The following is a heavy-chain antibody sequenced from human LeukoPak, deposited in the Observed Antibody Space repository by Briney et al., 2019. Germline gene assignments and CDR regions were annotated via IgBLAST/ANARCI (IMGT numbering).Heavy chain of an antibody. CDR3: ARDSRQSGSWYPIDP. J-gene: IGHJ5*02. CDR2: ISYDGSNK. CDR1: GFTFSSYA. V-gene: IGHV3-30*04. Sequence: GRSLRLSCAASGFTFSSYAMHWVRQAPGKGLEWVAVISYDGSNKYYADSVKGRFTISRDNSKNTLYLQMNSLRAEDTAVYYCARDSRQSGSWYPIDPWGQGTLVTVSS. D-gene: IGHD6-13*01.